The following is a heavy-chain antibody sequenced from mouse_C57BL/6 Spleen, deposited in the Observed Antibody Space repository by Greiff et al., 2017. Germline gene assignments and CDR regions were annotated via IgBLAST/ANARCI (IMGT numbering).Heavy chain of an antibody. V-gene: IGHV3-6*01. CDR2: ISYDGSN. J-gene: IGHJ4*01. D-gene: IGHD1-1*01. Sequence: VQLQQSGPGLVKPSQSLSLTCSVTGYSITSGYYWNWIRQFPGNKLEWMGYISYDGSNNYNPSLKNRISITRDTSKNQFFLKLNSVTTEDTATYYCARGTSYYGSSYDYAMDYWGQGTSVTVSS. CDR1: GYSITSGYY. CDR3: ARGTSYYGSSYDYAMDY.